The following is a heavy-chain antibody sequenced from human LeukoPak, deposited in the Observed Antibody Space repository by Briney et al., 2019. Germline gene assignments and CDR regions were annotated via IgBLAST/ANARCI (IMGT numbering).Heavy chain of an antibody. Sequence: GGSLRLSCVASGFTFSSYSMNWVRQAPGKGLEWVSSITRSSNYIYYADSVKGRFTISRDNAKNSLYLQMNSLRAEDTAVYYCAKVLGKQQLGSFDYWGQGTLVTVSS. CDR3: AKVLGKQQLGSFDY. J-gene: IGHJ4*02. V-gene: IGHV3-21*04. CDR1: GFTFSSYS. D-gene: IGHD6-13*01. CDR2: ITRSSNYI.